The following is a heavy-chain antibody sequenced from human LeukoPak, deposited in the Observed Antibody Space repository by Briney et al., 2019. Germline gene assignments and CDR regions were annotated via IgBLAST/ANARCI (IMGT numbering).Heavy chain of an antibody. V-gene: IGHV3-11*01. J-gene: IGHJ4*02. CDR2: ISSSGSTI. Sequence: GGSLRLSCAASGFTFSDYYMSWIRQAPGKGLEWVSYISSSGSTIYYADSVKGRFTISRDNAKNSLYLQMNSLRAEDTAVYYCARDIGAYCGGDCYPRKGYWGQGTLVTVSS. CDR3: ARDIGAYCGGDCYPRKGY. D-gene: IGHD2-21*02. CDR1: GFTFSDYY.